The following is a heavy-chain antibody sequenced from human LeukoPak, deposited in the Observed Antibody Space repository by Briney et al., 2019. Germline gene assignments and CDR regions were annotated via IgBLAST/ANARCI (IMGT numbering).Heavy chain of an antibody. V-gene: IGHV4-61*02. J-gene: IGHJ6*03. CDR1: GGSISSGSYY. D-gene: IGHD6-6*01. CDR3: ARDQGSSSIYYYYMDV. CDR2: IYTSGST. Sequence: SQTLSLTCTVSGGSISSGSYYWSWIRQPAGKGLEWIGRIYTSGSTNYNPSLKSRVTISVDTSKNQFSLKLSSVTAADTAVYYCARDQGSSSIYYYYMDVWGKGTTVTVSS.